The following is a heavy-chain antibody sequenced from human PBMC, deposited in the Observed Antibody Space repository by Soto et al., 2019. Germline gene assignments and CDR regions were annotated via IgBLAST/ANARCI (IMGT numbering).Heavy chain of an antibody. Sequence: SCKASGFTFSSYAMSWVRQAPGKGLEWVSAISGSGGSTYYADSVKGRFTISRDNSKNTLYLQMNSLRAEDTAVYYCAKAYSSGWAFGYFDYWGQGTLVTVSS. J-gene: IGHJ4*02. CDR1: GFTFSSYA. CDR3: AKAYSSGWAFGYFDY. V-gene: IGHV3-23*01. CDR2: ISGSGGST. D-gene: IGHD6-19*01.